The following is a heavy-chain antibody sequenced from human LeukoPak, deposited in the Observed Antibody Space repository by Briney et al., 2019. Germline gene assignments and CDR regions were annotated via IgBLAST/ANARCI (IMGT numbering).Heavy chain of an antibody. Sequence: GGSLRLSCAASGXTFSNYDMHWVRQAPGKGLEWVAVISYDGTNKYYADSVKGRFTISRDNSKSTLYLQMNSLRAEDTAVYYCAKENDFVYWGQGTLVTVSP. CDR1: GXTFSNYD. J-gene: IGHJ4*02. V-gene: IGHV3-30*18. CDR3: AKENDFVY. CDR2: ISYDGTNK. D-gene: IGHD3-3*01.